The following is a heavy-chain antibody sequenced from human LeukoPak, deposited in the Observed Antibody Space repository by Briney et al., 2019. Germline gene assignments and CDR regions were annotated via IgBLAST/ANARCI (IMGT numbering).Heavy chain of an antibody. CDR3: ARDDTGGYSYGFSYYYGMDV. J-gene: IGHJ6*02. D-gene: IGHD5-18*01. CDR2: ISYDGSNK. V-gene: IGHV3-30*03. Sequence: GRSLRLSCAASGFTFSSYGMHWVRQAPGKGLEWVAVISYDGSNKYYADSVKGRFTISRDNSKNTLYLQMNSLRAEDTAVYYCARDDTGGYSYGFSYYYGMDVWGQGTTVTVSS. CDR1: GFTFSSYG.